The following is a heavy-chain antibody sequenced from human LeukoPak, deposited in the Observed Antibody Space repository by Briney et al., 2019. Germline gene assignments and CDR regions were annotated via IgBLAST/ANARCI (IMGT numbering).Heavy chain of an antibody. Sequence: KTSETLSLTCAVYGGSFSGYYWSWIRRPPGRGLEWIGEIHHSGSTNYNPSLKSRVTISVDTSKNQFSLKLSSVTAADTAVYYCARDRGGYYGSVWGQGTLVTVSS. D-gene: IGHD3-10*01. CDR1: GGSFSGYY. CDR2: IHHSGST. V-gene: IGHV4-34*01. J-gene: IGHJ4*02. CDR3: ARDRGGYYGSV.